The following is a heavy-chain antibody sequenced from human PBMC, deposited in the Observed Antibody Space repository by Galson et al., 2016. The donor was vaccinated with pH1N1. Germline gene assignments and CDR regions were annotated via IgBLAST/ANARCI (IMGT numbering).Heavy chain of an antibody. J-gene: IGHJ3*02. CDR3: ARRRSLARNYFGSGSYAARAYDI. Sequence: QSGAEVKKPGDSLKIYCKGSGSSFSSYWIGWVRQMPGKGLEWMGIIYPGDSDTRYSPSFQGQVTMSADKSISAAYLQWSSLKASASAMYYCARRRSLARNYFGSGSYAARAYDIWGQGTMVTVSS. D-gene: IGHD3-10*01. V-gene: IGHV5-51*03. CDR1: GSSFSSYW. CDR2: IYPGDSDT.